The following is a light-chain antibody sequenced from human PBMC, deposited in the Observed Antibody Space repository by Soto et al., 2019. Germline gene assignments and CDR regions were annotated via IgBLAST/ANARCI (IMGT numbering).Light chain of an antibody. V-gene: IGKV1-5*03. CDR3: QQYNSYPRT. CDR2: KAS. Sequence: DIQMTQSPSTLSASEGDRVTITCRASESISGWLAWYQQKPGKAPKLVMFKASTLESGVPSRFSGSGSGTEFTLSISSLQPDDFAIYYCQQYNSYPRTFGQGTKVEIK. CDR1: ESISGW. J-gene: IGKJ1*01.